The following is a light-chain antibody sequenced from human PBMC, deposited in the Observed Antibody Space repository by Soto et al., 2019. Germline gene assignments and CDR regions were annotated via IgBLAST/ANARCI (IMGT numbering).Light chain of an antibody. Sequence: QSVLTQPSSASGSPGQSVTISCTGTSSDVGGYNYVSWYQQHPGKAPKLMIYEVSKRPSGVPDRFSGSKSGNTASLTVSGLQAEDEADYYCSSYVGSNNLGVFGTGTKVTVL. CDR3: SSYVGSNNLGV. CDR1: SSDVGGYNY. CDR2: EVS. J-gene: IGLJ1*01. V-gene: IGLV2-8*01.